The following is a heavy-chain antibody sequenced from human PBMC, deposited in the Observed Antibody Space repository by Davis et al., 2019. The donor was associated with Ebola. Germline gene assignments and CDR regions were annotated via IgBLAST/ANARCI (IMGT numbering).Heavy chain of an antibody. Sequence: GESLKISCAASGFTFSNAWMSWVRQAPGKGLEWVGRIKSKTDGGTTDYATPVKGRFTISRDDSKNTLYLQMNSLRAEDTAVYYCARAAHFDYWGQGTLVTVSS. CDR2: IKSKTDGGTT. CDR3: ARAAHFDY. J-gene: IGHJ4*02. V-gene: IGHV3-15*01. CDR1: GFTFSNAW.